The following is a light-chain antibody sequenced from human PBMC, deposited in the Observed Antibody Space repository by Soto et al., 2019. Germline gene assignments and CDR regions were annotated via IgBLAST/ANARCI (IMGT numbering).Light chain of an antibody. Sequence: DIQMTQSPSSVSASLGDRVSITCRASQGISTYLGWYQQKPGKAPKLLIYAASSLQTGVPSRFSGSGSGTDFTLTISSLQPEDFGTYYCQQAISFPITFGQGTRLEI. CDR2: AAS. J-gene: IGKJ5*01. V-gene: IGKV1-12*01. CDR1: QGISTY. CDR3: QQAISFPIT.